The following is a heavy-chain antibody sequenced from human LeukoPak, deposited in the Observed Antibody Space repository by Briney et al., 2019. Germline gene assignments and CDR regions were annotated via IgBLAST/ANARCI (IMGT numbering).Heavy chain of an antibody. CDR3: ASADYYGSGSYYY. J-gene: IGHJ4*02. V-gene: IGHV3-21*01. Sequence: GGSLRLSCAASGFTFSSYSMNWVRQAPGKGLEWVSSISSSSSYIYYADSVKGRFTISRDNAKNSLYLQMNSLRAEDTAVYYCASADYYGSGSYYYWGQGTLVTVSS. CDR1: GFTFSSYS. D-gene: IGHD3-10*01. CDR2: ISSSSSYI.